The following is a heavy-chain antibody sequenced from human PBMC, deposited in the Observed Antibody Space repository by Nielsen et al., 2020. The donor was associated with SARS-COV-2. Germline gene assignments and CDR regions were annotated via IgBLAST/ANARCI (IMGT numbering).Heavy chain of an antibody. CDR3: IGGGGSGAFDI. CDR2: ISWNSGSI. Sequence: SLRLSCAASGFTFDDYAMHWVRQAPGKGLEWVSGISWNSGSIGYADSVKGRFTISRDNAKNSLYLQMNSLRAEDTALYYCIGGGGSGAFDIWGQGTMVTVSS. V-gene: IGHV3-9*01. CDR1: GFTFDDYA. D-gene: IGHD2-15*01. J-gene: IGHJ3*02.